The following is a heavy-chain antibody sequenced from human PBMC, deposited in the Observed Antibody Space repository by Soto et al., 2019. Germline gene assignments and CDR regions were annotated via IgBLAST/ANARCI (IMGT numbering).Heavy chain of an antibody. V-gene: IGHV1-18*01. Sequence: QVQLVQSGAEVKKPGASVKVSCKASGYTFTSYGISWVRQAPGQGLEWMGRISAYNGNTNYAQKLQGRVTMTTDTSTSTAYMELRSLRSDDTAVYYCARLAGIAVAGDYYYYGMDVWGQGTTVTVSS. CDR3: ARLAGIAVAGDYYYYGMDV. D-gene: IGHD6-19*01. J-gene: IGHJ6*02. CDR2: ISAYNGNT. CDR1: GYTFTSYG.